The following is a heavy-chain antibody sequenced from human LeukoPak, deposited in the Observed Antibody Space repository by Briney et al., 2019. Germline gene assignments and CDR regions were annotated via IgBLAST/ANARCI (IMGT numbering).Heavy chain of an antibody. V-gene: IGHV3-64D*06. CDR1: GFTFSSYA. CDR3: VAPPVVPAASGSRSYGMDV. Sequence: GGSLRLSCSASGFTFSSYAMHWVRQAPGKGLEYVSAISSNGGSTYYADSVKGRFTISRDNSKSTLYLQMSSLRAEDTAVYYCVAPPVVPAASGSRSYGMDVWGKGTTVTVSS. J-gene: IGHJ6*04. CDR2: ISSNGGST. D-gene: IGHD2-2*01.